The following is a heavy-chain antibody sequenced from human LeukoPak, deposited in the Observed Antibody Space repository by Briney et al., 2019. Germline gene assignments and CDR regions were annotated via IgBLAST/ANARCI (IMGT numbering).Heavy chain of an antibody. D-gene: IGHD3-16*02. CDR2: ISWNSGSI. CDR3: ARSTSDFDYVWGSYRPYYFDF. J-gene: IGHJ4*02. CDR1: EFSLSNYW. V-gene: IGHV3-74*01. Sequence: GGSLRLSCVDSEFSLSNYWVHWVRQAPGKGQVWVSGISWNSGSIGYADSVKGRFTISRDNAKNSLFLQMNSVRAEDTAVYYCARSTSDFDYVWGSYRPYYFDFWGQGTLVTVSS.